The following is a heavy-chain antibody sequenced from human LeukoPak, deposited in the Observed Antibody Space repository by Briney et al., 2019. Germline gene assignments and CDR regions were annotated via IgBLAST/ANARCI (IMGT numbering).Heavy chain of an antibody. D-gene: IGHD1-26*01. Sequence: GGSLRLSCAASGFTFSSYSMNWVRQAPGKGLEWVSSISSSSSYIYYADSVKGRFTISRDNAKNSLYLQMNSLRAEDTAVYYCARGIVGATSLFWFDPWAREPWSPSPQ. CDR1: GFTFSSYS. V-gene: IGHV3-21*01. CDR2: ISSSSSYI. J-gene: IGHJ5*02. CDR3: ARGIVGATSLFWFDP.